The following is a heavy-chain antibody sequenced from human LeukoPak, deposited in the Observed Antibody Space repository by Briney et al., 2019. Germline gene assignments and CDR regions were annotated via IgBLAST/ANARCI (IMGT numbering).Heavy chain of an antibody. D-gene: IGHD6-19*01. V-gene: IGHV3-43D*03. Sequence: QSGGSLRLSCAASGFTFDDYAMHWVRQAPGKGLEWVSLISWDGGSTYYADSVKGRFTISRDNSKNSLYLQMNSLRAEDTALYYCAKDGSYSSGWYYYYYYMDVWGKGTTVTVSS. CDR3: AKDGSYSSGWYYYYYYMDV. CDR1: GFTFDDYA. CDR2: ISWDGGST. J-gene: IGHJ6*03.